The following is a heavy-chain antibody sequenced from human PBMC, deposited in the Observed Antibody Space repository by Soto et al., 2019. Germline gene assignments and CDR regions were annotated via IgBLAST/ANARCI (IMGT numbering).Heavy chain of an antibody. CDR1: GASISSHY. Sequence: QVQLQESGPGLVKPSETLSLTCTVSGASISSHYWSWIRQAPGKGLEWIANINYNGNTNYNPSLKSRGTISLATSKNQCTLTVISVTAADTAAYSCAGGGSIVVATRRLMDVSCRGTTVTVSS. CDR2: INYNGNT. D-gene: IGHD3-22*01. V-gene: IGHV4-59*08. J-gene: IGHJ6*03. CDR3: AGGGSIVVATRRLMDV.